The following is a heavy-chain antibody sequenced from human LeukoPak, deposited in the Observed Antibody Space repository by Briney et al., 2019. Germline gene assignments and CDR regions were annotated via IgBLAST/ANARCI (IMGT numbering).Heavy chain of an antibody. Sequence: PGESLRLSCAASGFTFSSYEMNWGRQAPGKGLEWVSYISSSGSTIYYADSVKGRFTISRDNAKNSLYLQMNSLRAEDTAVYYCARQGGIAARRRDFDYWGQGTLVTVSS. J-gene: IGHJ4*02. CDR2: ISSSGSTI. V-gene: IGHV3-48*03. CDR1: GFTFSSYE. CDR3: ARQGGIAARRRDFDY. D-gene: IGHD6-6*01.